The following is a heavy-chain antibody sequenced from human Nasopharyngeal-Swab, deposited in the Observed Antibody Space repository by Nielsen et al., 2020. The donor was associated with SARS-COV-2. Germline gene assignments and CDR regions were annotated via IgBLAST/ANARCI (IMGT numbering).Heavy chain of an antibody. CDR3: ARDLDPIVVVPAAIEDAFDI. CDR1: GYTFTSYA. Sequence: ASVNVSCKASGYTFTSYAMHWVRQAPGQRLEWMGWINAGNGNTKYSQKFQGRVTITRDTSASTAYMELSSLRSEDTAVYYCARDLDPIVVVPAAIEDAFDIWGQGTMVTVSS. J-gene: IGHJ3*02. V-gene: IGHV1-3*01. D-gene: IGHD2-2*01. CDR2: INAGNGNT.